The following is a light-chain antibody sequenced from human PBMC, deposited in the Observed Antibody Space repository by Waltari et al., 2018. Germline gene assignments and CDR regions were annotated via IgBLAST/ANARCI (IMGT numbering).Light chain of an antibody. CDR1: SSDVGGYNS. V-gene: IGLV2-14*01. J-gene: IGLJ1*01. Sequence: QSALTQPASVSGSPGQSIAFSCPGTSSDVGGYNSVSWYQQHPGKAPKLMIYDVTKRPSGISNRFSGSKSGYTASLTISGLQAEDEADYYCISYTSSGTYVFGTGTKVTVL. CDR3: ISYTSSGTYV. CDR2: DVT.